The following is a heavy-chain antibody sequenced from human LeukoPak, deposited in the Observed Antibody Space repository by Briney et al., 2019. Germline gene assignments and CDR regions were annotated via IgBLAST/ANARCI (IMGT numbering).Heavy chain of an antibody. CDR3: ARDVNGLT. CDR1: GFIFGNYR. J-gene: IGHJ5*02. CDR2: INSDGSGT. V-gene: IGHV3-74*01. Sequence: GGSLRLSCATSGFIFGNYRMHWVRQAPGKGLVWVSRINSDGSGTDHAESVKGRFTISRDNAKNTLYLHMSSLRVEDTAVYYCARDVNGLTWGQGTLVTVSS. D-gene: IGHD1-1*01.